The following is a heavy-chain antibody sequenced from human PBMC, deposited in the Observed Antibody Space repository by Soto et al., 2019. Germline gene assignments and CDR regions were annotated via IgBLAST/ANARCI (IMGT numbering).Heavy chain of an antibody. CDR1: GGSISSSNW. D-gene: IGHD3-9*01. CDR3: AIRYDILTGYYPKDGFDI. CDR2: IYHSGST. J-gene: IGHJ3*02. Sequence: QVQLQESGPGLVKPSGTLSLTCAVSGGSISSSNWWSWVRQPPGKGLEWIGEIYHSGSTNYNPSLKSRVTISLDKSKNQFSLKLSSVTAADTAVYYCAIRYDILTGYYPKDGFDIWGQGTMVTVSS. V-gene: IGHV4-4*02.